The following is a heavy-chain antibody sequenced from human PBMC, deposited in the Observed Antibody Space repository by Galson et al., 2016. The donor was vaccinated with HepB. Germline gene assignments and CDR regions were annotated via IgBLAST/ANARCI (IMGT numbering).Heavy chain of an antibody. D-gene: IGHD4-17*01. Sequence: SVKVSCKVSGYTLTELSMHWVRQAPGEGLEWMGGFDREDGETVYAPKFQGRVIMTEDTSTDTAYLELSSLRTEDTAVYYCAMTTVTNQKWYFDLWGRGTLVTVSS. J-gene: IGHJ2*01. CDR2: FDREDGET. CDR3: AMTTVTNQKWYFDL. CDR1: GYTLTELS. V-gene: IGHV1-24*01.